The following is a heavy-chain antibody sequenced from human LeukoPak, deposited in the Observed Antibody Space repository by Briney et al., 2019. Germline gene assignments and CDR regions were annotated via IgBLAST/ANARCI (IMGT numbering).Heavy chain of an antibody. Sequence: SVKVSCKASGGTFSSYAISWVRQAPRQGLEWMGGIIPIFGTANYAQKFQGRVTITADESTSTAYMELSSLRSEDTAVYYCARCRPEPPPVVPAAIVFGKEPNWNYLYHYMDVWGKGTTVTVSS. D-gene: IGHD2-2*02. CDR2: IIPIFGTA. J-gene: IGHJ6*03. CDR1: GGTFSSYA. V-gene: IGHV1-69*01. CDR3: ARCRPEPPPVVPAAIVFGKEPNWNYLYHYMDV.